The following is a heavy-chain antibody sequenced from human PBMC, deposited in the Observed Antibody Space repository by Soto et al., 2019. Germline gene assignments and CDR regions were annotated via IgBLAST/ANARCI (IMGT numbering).Heavy chain of an antibody. J-gene: IGHJ3*02. Sequence: PSETLSLTCTVSGCSISSGGYYWSWIRQHPGKGLEWIGYIYYGGSTYYNPSLKSRVTISVDTSKNQFSLKLSSVTAADTAVYYCARVGCSGGSCYMGAFDIWGQGTRVTVSS. V-gene: IGHV4-31*03. CDR2: IYYGGST. D-gene: IGHD2-15*01. CDR1: GCSISSGGYY. CDR3: ARVGCSGGSCYMGAFDI.